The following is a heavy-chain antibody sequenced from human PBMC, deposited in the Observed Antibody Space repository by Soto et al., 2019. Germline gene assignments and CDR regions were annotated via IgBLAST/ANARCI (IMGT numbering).Heavy chain of an antibody. V-gene: IGHV3-30*18. CDR2: ISSDGNKE. J-gene: IGHJ1*01. CDR1: GFTFSSYG. Sequence: QVQLVESGGGVVQPGRSLRLSCAASGFTFSSYGMHWVRQAPGKGLEWVTLISSDGNKEYYGDSVQGRFTISRDNSKNTLYLEMDSLKPEDTAIYYCAKDQRGSNYGYFQYWGQGTLVTVSS. D-gene: IGHD4-4*01. CDR3: AKDQRGSNYGYFQY.